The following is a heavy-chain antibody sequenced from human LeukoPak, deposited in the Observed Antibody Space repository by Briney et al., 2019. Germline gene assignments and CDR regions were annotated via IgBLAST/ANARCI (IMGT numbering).Heavy chain of an antibody. V-gene: IGHV4-59*08. CDR1: GGSISSYY. D-gene: IGHD2-21*01. Sequence: PSETLSLTCTVSGGSISSYYWSWLRQPPGKELEWIGDISYSGGTIYKDSLKGRVTISVDTSKNQFPLKLSSVTAADTAVYYCARLPRTYCGGDCYSYHFDYWGQGTLVTVSS. J-gene: IGHJ4*02. CDR3: ARLPRTYCGGDCYSYHFDY. CDR2: ISYSGGT.